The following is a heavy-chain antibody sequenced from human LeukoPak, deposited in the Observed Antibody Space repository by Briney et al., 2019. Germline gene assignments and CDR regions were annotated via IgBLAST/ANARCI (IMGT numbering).Heavy chain of an antibody. J-gene: IGHJ2*01. CDR3: ARDQANLFSSSWCDPEWYFDL. D-gene: IGHD6-13*01. V-gene: IGHV1-18*01. CDR2: ISAYNGNT. CDR1: GYTFTSYG. Sequence: ASVKVSCKASGYTFTSYGISWVRQAPGQGLEWMGWISAYNGNTNYAQKLQGRVTMTTDTSTSTAYMELRSLRSDDTAVYYCARDQANLFSSSWCDPEWYFDLWGRGTLVTVSS.